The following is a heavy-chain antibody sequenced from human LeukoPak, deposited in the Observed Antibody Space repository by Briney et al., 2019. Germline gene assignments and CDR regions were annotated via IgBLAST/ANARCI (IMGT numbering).Heavy chain of an antibody. Sequence: PGGSLRLSCAASGFTFSSYAMSWVRQAPGKGLEWVSAISGSGGSTYYADSVKGRFTISRDNSKNTLYLQMNSLRAEDTAVYYCAKPDTYYDFWSGYYGPPGLDVWGQGTTVTVCS. V-gene: IGHV3-23*01. J-gene: IGHJ6*02. CDR2: ISGSGGST. D-gene: IGHD3-3*01. CDR1: GFTFSSYA. CDR3: AKPDTYYDFWSGYYGPPGLDV.